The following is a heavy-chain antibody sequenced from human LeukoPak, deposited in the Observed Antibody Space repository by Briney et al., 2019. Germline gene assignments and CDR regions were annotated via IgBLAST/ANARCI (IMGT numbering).Heavy chain of an antibody. CDR3: ARDSSGSYNWFDP. CDR1: GFSFSSYA. J-gene: IGHJ5*02. V-gene: IGHV3-30*04. D-gene: IGHD6-19*01. CDR2: ISYDGSNE. Sequence: GRSLRLSCAASGFSFSSYAMHWVRQAPGKGLEWVAVISYDGSNEYYPDSVKGRFTISRDNSENTLYLQMNSLRAEDTAVYYCARDSSGSYNWFDPWGQGTLVTVSS.